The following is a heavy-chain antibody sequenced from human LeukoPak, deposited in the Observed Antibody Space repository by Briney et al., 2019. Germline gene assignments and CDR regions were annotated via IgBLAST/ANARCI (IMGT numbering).Heavy chain of an antibody. CDR2: IYPRDSRT. J-gene: IGHJ4*02. Sequence: GESLKISCKGSGYSFSSYWIAWVRQMPGKGLEWMGVIYPRDSRTTYSPSFQDQVTISADKSISTAYLQWTSLKASDTAMYYCARHLSDITSNPNYWGPGTLVTVSS. D-gene: IGHD4-11*01. CDR3: ARHLSDITSNPNY. V-gene: IGHV5-51*01. CDR1: GYSFSSYW.